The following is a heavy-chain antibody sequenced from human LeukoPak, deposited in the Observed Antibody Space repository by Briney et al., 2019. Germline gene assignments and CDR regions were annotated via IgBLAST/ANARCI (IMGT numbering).Heavy chain of an antibody. CDR2: ISNDAKT. D-gene: IGHD1-14*01. CDR3: ARVPHEITEDYYYYMDV. CDR1: GFTVSRNY. J-gene: IGHJ6*03. V-gene: IGHV3-66*02. Sequence: GGSLRLSCAASGFTVSRNYMMWVRQAPGKGLEWVSVISNDAKTNYADSVKGRFTISKDNSKNTVYLQMNNLRTEDTAVYYCARVPHEITEDYYYYMDVWGKGTTVTVSS.